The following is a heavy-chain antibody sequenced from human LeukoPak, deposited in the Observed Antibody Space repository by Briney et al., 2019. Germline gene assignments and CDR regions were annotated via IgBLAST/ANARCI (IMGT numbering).Heavy chain of an antibody. D-gene: IGHD6-19*01. CDR2: ISSSSSYI. CDR3: ARTVPGHPDDYFDY. V-gene: IGHV3-21*06. CDR1: GFTFSSYS. Sequence: GGSLRLSCAASGFTFSSYSMNWVRQAPGKGLEWVSSISSSSSYIYYADSVKGRFTISRDNGKNSLYLHMSGLTVADTAVYYCARTVPGHPDDYFDYWGQGTLVTVSS. J-gene: IGHJ4*02.